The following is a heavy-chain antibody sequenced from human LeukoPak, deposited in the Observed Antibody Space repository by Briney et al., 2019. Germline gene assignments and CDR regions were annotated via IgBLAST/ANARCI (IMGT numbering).Heavy chain of an antibody. V-gene: IGHV3-21*01. CDR1: GFTFSSYS. D-gene: IGHD3-22*01. CDR3: ARVSGYSDSSGYSDY. CDR2: ISTSSSYI. J-gene: IGHJ4*02. Sequence: GGSLRHSCAAYGFTFSSYSMNWVPQAPRKGLERVSSISTSSSYIYYAVSLKGRFTISRDNAKNSLYLQMNSVRAEDTAVYYCARVSGYSDSSGYSDYWGEGTLVTVSS.